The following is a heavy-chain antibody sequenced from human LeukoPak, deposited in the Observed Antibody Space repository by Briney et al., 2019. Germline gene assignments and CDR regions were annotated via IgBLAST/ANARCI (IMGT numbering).Heavy chain of an antibody. CDR2: IWYDGSNK. CDR3: AGGWNDVGGYYFDY. CDR1: GFTFSSYG. Sequence: PGRSLGLSCAASGFTFSSYGMHWVRQAPGKGLEWVAVIWYDGSNKYYADSVKGRFTISRDNSKNTLYLQMNSLRAEDTAVYYCAGGWNDVGGYYFDYWGQGTLVTVSS. V-gene: IGHV3-33*08. D-gene: IGHD1-1*01. J-gene: IGHJ4*02.